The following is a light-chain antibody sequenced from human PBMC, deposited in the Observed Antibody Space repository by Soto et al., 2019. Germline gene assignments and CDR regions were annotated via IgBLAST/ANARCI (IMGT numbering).Light chain of an antibody. J-gene: IGLJ2*01. CDR3: QVWDSSGDYVV. V-gene: IGLV3-21*02. CDR2: EDT. CDR1: NIGSKG. Sequence: SYELTQPPSMSVAPGQTARITCGGNNIGSKGVNWYQQRPGQAPVLVIYEDTRRPSGIPERFSGSNSGNTATLTMSGVEAGDKADYYCQVWDSSGDYVVFGGGTKLTVL.